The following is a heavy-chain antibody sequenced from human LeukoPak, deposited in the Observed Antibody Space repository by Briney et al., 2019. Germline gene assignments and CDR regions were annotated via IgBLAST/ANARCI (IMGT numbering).Heavy chain of an antibody. CDR2: ISSSGSTI. D-gene: IGHD3-10*01. J-gene: IGHJ4*02. V-gene: IGHV3-11*01. CDR3: XRDXVERRSIYGSGPLTDY. Sequence: GGSLRLSCAASGFTFSDYYMSWIRQAPGKGLEWVSYISSSGSTIYYADSVKGRFTISRDNAKNSLYLQMNSLRAEDTAVYYCXRDXVERRSIYGSGPLTDYWGQGTLVTVSS. CDR1: GFTFSDYY.